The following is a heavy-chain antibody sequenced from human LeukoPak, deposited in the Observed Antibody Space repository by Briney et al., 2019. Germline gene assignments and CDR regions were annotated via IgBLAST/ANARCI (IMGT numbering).Heavy chain of an antibody. J-gene: IGHJ4*02. CDR1: GFTFSSHS. CDR3: ARVVLSMAYFDS. V-gene: IGHV3-48*01. CDR2: ISSSSSTI. Sequence: GGSQRLSCAVSGFTFSSHSMNWVRQAPGKGLEWVSHISSSSSTIYYADSVKGRFTISRDNAKNSLYLQMSSPRAEDTAVYYCARVVLSMAYFDSWGQGTLVTVSS. D-gene: IGHD2/OR15-2a*01.